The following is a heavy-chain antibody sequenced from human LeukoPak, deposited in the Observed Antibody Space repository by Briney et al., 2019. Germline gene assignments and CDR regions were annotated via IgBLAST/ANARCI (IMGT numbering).Heavy chain of an antibody. CDR1: GFTFSSYA. V-gene: IGHV3-23*01. CDR2: ISGSGGST. CDR3: AKNQADILTGYSG. Sequence: GGSLRLSCAASGFTFSSYAMSWVRQAPGKGLEWVSAISGSGGSTYYADSVKGRFTLSRDSSKNTLYLQMNSLRAEDTAVYYCAKNQADILTGYSGWGQGTLVTVSS. D-gene: IGHD3-9*01. J-gene: IGHJ4*02.